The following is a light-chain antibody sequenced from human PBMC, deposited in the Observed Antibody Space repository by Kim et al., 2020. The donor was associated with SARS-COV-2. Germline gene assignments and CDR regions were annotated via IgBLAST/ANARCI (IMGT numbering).Light chain of an antibody. J-gene: IGLJ2*01. CDR1: SLRRYY. CDR3: NSRDISDNHPT. Sequence: ALGRTVSITCQGYSLRRYYPTWYQQKPGQSPMLVIYGDNNRPSGIPDRFSGTKSGTTASLTITGAQAEDEADYYCNSRDISDNHPTFCGGTQLTVL. CDR2: GDN. V-gene: IGLV3-19*01.